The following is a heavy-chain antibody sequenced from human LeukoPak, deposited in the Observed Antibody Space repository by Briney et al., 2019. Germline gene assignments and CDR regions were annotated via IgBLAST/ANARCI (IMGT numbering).Heavy chain of an antibody. Sequence: GGSLRLSWAADGLTLSSYAMRWVRQAPGRGREWVSAISGRGGSSYSADSMEGRFTISRHNSKNTLYLQMNSLRAEDTAVYYCARAGRGMRNHIDYWGQGTLVTVSS. D-gene: IGHD3-10*01. V-gene: IGHV3-23*01. CDR2: ISGRGGSS. CDR3: ARAGRGMRNHIDY. CDR1: GLTLSSYA. J-gene: IGHJ4*02.